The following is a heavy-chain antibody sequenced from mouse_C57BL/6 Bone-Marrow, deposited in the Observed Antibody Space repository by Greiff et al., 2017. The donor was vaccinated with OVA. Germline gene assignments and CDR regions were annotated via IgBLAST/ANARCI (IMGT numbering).Heavy chain of an antibody. D-gene: IGHD2-1*01. CDR3: ARTLYYGNYGGYRYFDV. J-gene: IGHJ1*03. Sequence: QVQLQQPGAELVMPGASVKLSCKASGYTFTSYWMHWVKQRPGQGLEWIGEIDPSDSYTNYNQKFKGKSTLTVDKSSSTAYMQLSSLTSEDSAVYYCARTLYYGNYGGYRYFDVWGTGTTVTVSS. V-gene: IGHV1-69*01. CDR2: IDPSDSYT. CDR1: GYTFTSYW.